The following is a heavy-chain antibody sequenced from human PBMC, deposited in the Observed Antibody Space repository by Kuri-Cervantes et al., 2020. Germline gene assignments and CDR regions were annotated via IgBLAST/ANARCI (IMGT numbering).Heavy chain of an antibody. CDR1: GGSISSYY. CDR3: ARDRRLVTPIDAFDI. Sequence: ESLKISCTVSGGSISSYYWSWIRQPAGKGLEWIGRIYTSGSTNYNPSLKSRVTMSVDTSKNQFSLKLSSVTAADTAVYYCARDRRLVTPIDAFDIWGQGTMVTVSS. D-gene: IGHD3-9*01. CDR2: IYTSGST. J-gene: IGHJ3*02. V-gene: IGHV4-4*07.